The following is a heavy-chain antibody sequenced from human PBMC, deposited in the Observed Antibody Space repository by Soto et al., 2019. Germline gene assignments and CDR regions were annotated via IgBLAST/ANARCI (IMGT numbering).Heavy chain of an antibody. V-gene: IGHV4-39*01. CDR1: GGSITSSSHF. Sequence: SETLSLTCTVSGGSITSSSHFWGWVRQPPGKGLEWIGTIYFTGNTYYTPSLKSRLTMSIDTSKNEFSLRLNSVTAADTAVYYCAGQTFTIAAASYGRSNWFDPWGPGTLVTVPS. J-gene: IGHJ5*02. D-gene: IGHD6-25*01. CDR2: IYFTGNT. CDR3: AGQTFTIAAASYGRSNWFDP.